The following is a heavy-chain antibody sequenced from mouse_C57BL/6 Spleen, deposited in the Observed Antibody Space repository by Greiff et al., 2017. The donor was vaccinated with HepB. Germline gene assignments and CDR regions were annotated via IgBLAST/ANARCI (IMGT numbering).Heavy chain of an antibody. Sequence: EVKLVESGGGLVQPKGSLKLTCAASGFTFNTYAMHWVRQAPGKGLEWVARIRSKSSNYATYYADSVKDRFTISRDDSQSMLYLQMNNLKTEDTAMYYTVREEIHYYDSSYDVWGTGSTVTVSS. CDR1: GFTFNTYA. V-gene: IGHV10-3*01. D-gene: IGHD1-1*01. CDR2: IRSKSSNYAT. CDR3: VREEIHYYDSSYDV. J-gene: IGHJ1*03.